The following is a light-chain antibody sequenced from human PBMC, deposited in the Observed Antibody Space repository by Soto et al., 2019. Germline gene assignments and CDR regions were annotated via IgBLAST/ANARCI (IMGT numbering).Light chain of an antibody. Sequence: DIQLTQSPSFLSASVGDRVTVTCRASQGVNSYLAWYQQKPGKAPQLLIYTASTLQSGVPSRFSGSGSGTEFTLTISSLQPEYYAAYYCQQLYTYPLPVGGGTKVEIK. J-gene: IGKJ4*01. CDR3: QQLYTYPLP. V-gene: IGKV1-9*01. CDR2: TAS. CDR1: QGVNSY.